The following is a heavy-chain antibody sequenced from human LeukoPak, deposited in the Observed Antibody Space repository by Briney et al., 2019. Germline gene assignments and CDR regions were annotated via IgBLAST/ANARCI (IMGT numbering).Heavy chain of an antibody. CDR1: GYTFTSYD. V-gene: IGHV1-18*01. Sequence: GASVKVSCKASGYTFTSYDISWVRQAPGQGLEWMGWISAYNGNTNYAQKLQGRVTMTTDTSTSTAYMELRSLRSDDTAVYYCARAEVLLWFGELLKFGWFDPWGQGTLVTVSS. D-gene: IGHD3-10*01. J-gene: IGHJ5*02. CDR2: ISAYNGNT. CDR3: ARAEVLLWFGELLKFGWFDP.